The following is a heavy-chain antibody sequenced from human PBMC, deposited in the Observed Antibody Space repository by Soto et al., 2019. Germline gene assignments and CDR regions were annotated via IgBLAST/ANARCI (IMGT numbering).Heavy chain of an antibody. CDR2: INHSGST. CDR1: GGSFSGYY. D-gene: IGHD5-18*01. Sequence: PSETLSLTCAVYGGSFSGYYWSWIRQPPGKGLEWIGEINHSGSTNYNPSLKSRVTISVDTSKNQFSLKLSSVTAADTAVYYCARGERIQLWFQRPRLKYNWFDPWGQGTLVTVSS. V-gene: IGHV4-34*01. J-gene: IGHJ5*02. CDR3: ARGERIQLWFQRPRLKYNWFDP.